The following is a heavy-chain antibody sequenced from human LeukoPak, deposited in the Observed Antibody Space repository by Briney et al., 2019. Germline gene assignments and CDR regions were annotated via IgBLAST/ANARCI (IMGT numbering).Heavy chain of an antibody. CDR3: AADRVMVYAGYYYYGMDV. V-gene: IGHV1-24*01. J-gene: IGHJ6*02. CDR1: GYTLTELS. CDR2: FDPEDGET. Sequence: GASVKVSCKVSGYTLTELSMHWVRQAPGKGLEWMGGFDPEDGETIYAQKFQERVTITRDMSTSTAYMELSSLRSEDTAVYYCAADRVMVYAGYYYYGMDVWGQGTTVTVSS. D-gene: IGHD2-8*01.